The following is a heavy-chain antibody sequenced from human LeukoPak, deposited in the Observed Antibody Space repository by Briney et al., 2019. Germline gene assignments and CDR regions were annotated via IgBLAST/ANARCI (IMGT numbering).Heavy chain of an antibody. CDR3: ARDFLSDSSDYYYVWFDP. CDR2: INPNSGGT. CDR1: GYTFTGTY. Sequence: ASVKVSCKASGYTFTGTYIHWVRQTPGQGLEWMGWINPNSGGTNFAQKFQGRVAMTRDTSISTAYMELSRLRSDDTAIYYCARDFLSDSSDYYYVWFDPWGQGTLVTVSS. V-gene: IGHV1-2*02. J-gene: IGHJ5*02. D-gene: IGHD3-22*01.